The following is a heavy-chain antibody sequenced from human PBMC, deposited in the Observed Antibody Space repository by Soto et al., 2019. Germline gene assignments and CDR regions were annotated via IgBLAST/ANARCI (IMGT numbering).Heavy chain of an antibody. CDR3: ARENGGDDAFDI. J-gene: IGHJ3*02. Sequence: ASVKVSCKASGYTFTSYDINWVRQATGQGLEWMGWMNPNSGNTGYAQKFQGRVTMTRNTSISTAYMELSSLSSEDTAVYYCARENGGDDAFDIWGQGTMVTVSS. CDR1: GYTFTSYD. V-gene: IGHV1-8*01. CDR2: MNPNSGNT. D-gene: IGHD3-10*01.